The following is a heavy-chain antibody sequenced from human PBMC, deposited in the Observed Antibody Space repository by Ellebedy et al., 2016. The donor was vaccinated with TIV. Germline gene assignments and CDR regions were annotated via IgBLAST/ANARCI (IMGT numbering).Heavy chain of an antibody. CDR3: ARVENRVRGVIGRHDY. Sequence: MPSETLSLTCAVYGGSFSGYYWSWIRQPPGKGLEWIGYIYYTGSTNYNPSLKSRVTISVDTSKNQFSLKLSSVTAADTAVYYCARVENRVRGVIGRHDYWGQGTLVTVSS. CDR2: IYYTGST. CDR1: GGSFSGYY. V-gene: IGHV4-59*12. D-gene: IGHD3-10*01. J-gene: IGHJ4*02.